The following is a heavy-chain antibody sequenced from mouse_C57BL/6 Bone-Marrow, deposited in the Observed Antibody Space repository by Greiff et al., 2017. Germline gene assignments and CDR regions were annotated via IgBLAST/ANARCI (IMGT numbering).Heavy chain of an antibody. CDR1: GFTFSDYY. J-gene: IGHJ4*01. D-gene: IGHD1-1*01. CDR3: ARDHCYGSSPYYYAMDY. V-gene: IGHV5-16*01. CDR2: INYDGSST. Sequence: EVQVVESEGGLVQPGSSMKLSCTASGFTFSDYYMAWVRQVPEKGLEWVANINYDGSSTYYLDSLKGRFIISRDNAKNILYLQMSSLKSEDTATYYCARDHCYGSSPYYYAMDYWGQGTSATVPA.